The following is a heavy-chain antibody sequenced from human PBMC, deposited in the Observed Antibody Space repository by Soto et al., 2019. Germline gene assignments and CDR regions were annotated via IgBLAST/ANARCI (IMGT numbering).Heavy chain of an antibody. D-gene: IGHD3-3*01. J-gene: IGHJ4*02. Sequence: EVQLVESGGGLVQPGGSLRLSCAASGFTFSSYWMYWVRQAPGKGLVWVSRINSDGSSIRYADSVKGRFTISRDNAKNTIYLQMNSLRAEDTAVYYCARAPRDDFWSGYSEYFDYWGQGTLVTVSS. CDR3: ARAPRDDFWSGYSEYFDY. V-gene: IGHV3-74*01. CDR1: GFTFSSYW. CDR2: INSDGSSI.